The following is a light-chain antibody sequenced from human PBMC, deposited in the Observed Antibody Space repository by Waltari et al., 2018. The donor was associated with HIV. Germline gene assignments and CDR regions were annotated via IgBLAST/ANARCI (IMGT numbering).Light chain of an antibody. Sequence: VMTQPPLSLSVTPGRPASIPSSLSQSLLHSDGKTYLYWYLQKPGQPPQLLIYEVSNRFSGVPDRFSGSVSGTDFTLKISRVQAEDVGVYYCMQSIELPPGLTFGGGTKVEIK. CDR1: QSLLHSDGKTY. CDR3: MQSIELPPGLT. CDR2: EVS. V-gene: IGKV2D-29*01. J-gene: IGKJ4*01.